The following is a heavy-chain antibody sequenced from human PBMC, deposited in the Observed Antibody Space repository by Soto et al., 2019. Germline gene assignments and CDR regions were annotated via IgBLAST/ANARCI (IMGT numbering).Heavy chain of an antibody. D-gene: IGHD3-16*01. CDR2: IRSKGHNYAT. CDR1: GFAFSGSA. Sequence: EVQLVESGGGLVQPGGSLKLSCAASGFAFSGSAMYWVRQASGKGPEWVGRIRSKGHNYATEYAASVKGRFTISRDDSNHTAYLQMNSLQTEDTAVYYCTRDLFSYDYSGILWFDPWGQGTLVTVSS. CDR3: TRDLFSYDYSGILWFDP. J-gene: IGHJ5*02. V-gene: IGHV3-73*02.